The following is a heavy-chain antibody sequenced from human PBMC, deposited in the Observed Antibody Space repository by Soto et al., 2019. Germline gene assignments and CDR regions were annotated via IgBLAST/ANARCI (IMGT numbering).Heavy chain of an antibody. Sequence: GASVKVSCKASGYTFTGYYMHWVRQAPGQRLEWKGRINPNNGGTNYAQKFQGWVTMTRDTSISTAYMELSRLRSDDTAVYYCARGNYDSSGYSSLGFDQALSGMDVWGQGTTVTVSS. V-gene: IGHV1-2*04. CDR2: INPNNGGT. D-gene: IGHD3-22*01. CDR3: ARGNYDSSGYSSLGFDQALSGMDV. CDR1: GYTFTGYY. J-gene: IGHJ6*02.